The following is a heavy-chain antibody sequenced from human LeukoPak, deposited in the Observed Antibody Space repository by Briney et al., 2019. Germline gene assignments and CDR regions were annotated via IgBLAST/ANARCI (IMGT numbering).Heavy chain of an antibody. J-gene: IGHJ4*02. CDR2: IYTSGSA. V-gene: IGHV4-4*07. CDR3: ARDASDGAIAGPFRY. D-gene: IGHD6-19*01. Sequence: PSETLSLPCTVSGGSIRRYHWSGILQPAGKGLEWIGRIYTSGSANYNPSLKSRVTMSVDTSKNQFSLKLSSVTAADTAVYYCARDASDGAIAGPFRYWGRGTLVTVSS. CDR1: GGSIRRYH.